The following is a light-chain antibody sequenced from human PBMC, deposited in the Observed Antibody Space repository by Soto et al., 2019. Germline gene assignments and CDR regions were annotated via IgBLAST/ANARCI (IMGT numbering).Light chain of an antibody. J-gene: IGKJ1*01. CDR1: QSVATSQ. Sequence: EIVLTQSPGTLSLSPGERATLFCRASQSVATSQLAWYQQKPGQAPRLLIGASTRATGIPDRFSGSGSGTDFTLTISRLEPEDFAVYYCQQFAGSPRTFGQGTTVEIK. CDR3: QQFAGSPRT. V-gene: IGKV3-20*01. CDR2: GAS.